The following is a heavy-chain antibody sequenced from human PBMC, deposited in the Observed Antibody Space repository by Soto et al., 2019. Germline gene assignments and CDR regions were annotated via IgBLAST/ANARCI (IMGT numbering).Heavy chain of an antibody. CDR2: INHSGST. CDR1: GGSFSGYY. V-gene: IGHV4-34*01. D-gene: IGHD3-10*01. Sequence: QVQLQQWGAGLLKPSETLSLTCAVYGGSFSGYYWTWIRQPPGTGTEWMGEINHSGSTNYTPSLKTRATISLAPSKTHFSLKLTSVTAADTALYYCARDKITCLFDYWGQGTRVTVSS. CDR3: ARDKITCLFDY. J-gene: IGHJ4*02.